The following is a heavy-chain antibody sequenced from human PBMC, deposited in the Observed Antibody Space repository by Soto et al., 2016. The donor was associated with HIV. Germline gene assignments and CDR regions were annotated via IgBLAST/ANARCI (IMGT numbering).Heavy chain of an antibody. V-gene: IGHV3-23*01. CDR2: ISGSGGTT. D-gene: IGHD4-17*01. CDR3: ATSRTTVTRTRGYYFDY. CDR1: GSTFNIHA. Sequence: EVQLLESGGGLVQPGRSLRLSCAASGSTFNIHAMSWVRQTPGKGLEWVSTISGSGGTTYYADYVRGQFTISRDNSKNILYLQMNSLRADDTALYYCATSRTTVTRTRGYYFDYWGQGALVIVS. J-gene: IGHJ4*02.